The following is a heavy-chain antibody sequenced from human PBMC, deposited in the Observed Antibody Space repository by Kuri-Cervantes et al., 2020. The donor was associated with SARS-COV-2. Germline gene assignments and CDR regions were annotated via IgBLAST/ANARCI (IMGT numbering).Heavy chain of an antibody. V-gene: IGHV4-34*01. CDR2: INHSGST. CDR3: AISLTTVARVDN. J-gene: IGHJ4*02. CDR1: GGSFSGYY. Sequence: ESLKISCAVYGGSFSGYYWSWIRQPPGKGLEWIGEINHSGSTNYNPSLKSRVAISGGTSRNQFSLRLSSVTAADTAVYYCAISLTTVARVDNWGQGTLVNGAS. D-gene: IGHD4-11*01.